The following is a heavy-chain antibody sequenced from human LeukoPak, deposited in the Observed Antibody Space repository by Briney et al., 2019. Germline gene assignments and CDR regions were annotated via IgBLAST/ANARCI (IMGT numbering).Heavy chain of an antibody. J-gene: IGHJ4*02. CDR3: ARDILAVARDY. CDR2: INPNSGGT. CDR1: GYTFTGYY. V-gene: IGHV1-2*06. Sequence: GASVKVSCKASGYTFTGYYMHWVRQAPGQGLEWMGRINPNSGGTNYAQKFQGRVTMTRDTSIGTAYMELSRLRSDDTAVYYCARDILAVARDYWGQGTLVTVSS. D-gene: IGHD6-19*01.